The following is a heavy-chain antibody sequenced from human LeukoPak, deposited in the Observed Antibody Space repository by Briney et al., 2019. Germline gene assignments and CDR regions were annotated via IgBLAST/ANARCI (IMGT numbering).Heavy chain of an antibody. CDR3: ARDPLGYCSGGSCYSHWFDP. D-gene: IGHD2-15*01. Sequence: ASVKVSCKASGYTFTGYYMHWVRQAPGQGLEWMGWINPDSGGTKYAQMFQGRVTMTRDTSISTAYMELSRLRSDDTAVYYCARDPLGYCSGGSCYSHWFDPWGQGTLVTVSS. CDR2: INPDSGGT. J-gene: IGHJ5*02. CDR1: GYTFTGYY. V-gene: IGHV1-2*02.